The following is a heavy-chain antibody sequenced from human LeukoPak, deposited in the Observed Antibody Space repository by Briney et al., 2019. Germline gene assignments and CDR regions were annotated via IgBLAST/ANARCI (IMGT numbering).Heavy chain of an antibody. V-gene: IGHV4-39*07. J-gene: IGHJ3*02. CDR1: GVSISSGSNY. CDR2: IYSSGST. CDR3: ARSDGYGLVGI. D-gene: IGHD5-18*01. Sequence: SETLSLTCSVSGVSISSGSNYWGWVRQPPGKTLEWIGSIYSSGSTYYNPSLKSRVIILIDTAKNHFSLNLSSVAAADTAVYYCARSDGYGLVGIWGQGTMVTVSS.